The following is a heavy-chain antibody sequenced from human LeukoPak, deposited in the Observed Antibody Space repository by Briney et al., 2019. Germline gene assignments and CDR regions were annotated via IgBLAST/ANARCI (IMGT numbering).Heavy chain of an antibody. D-gene: IGHD6-13*01. J-gene: IGHJ4*02. CDR3: AKVSAAGVDY. CDR2: ISYDGSSK. V-gene: IGHV3-30*18. Sequence: GRSLRLSCAASGFTFSSYGLHWVRQAPGKGLEWVAVISYDGSSKYYADSVKGRFTISRDNSKNTLYLQMNSLRAEDTAVYYCAKVSAAGVDYWGQGTLVTVSS. CDR1: GFTFSSYG.